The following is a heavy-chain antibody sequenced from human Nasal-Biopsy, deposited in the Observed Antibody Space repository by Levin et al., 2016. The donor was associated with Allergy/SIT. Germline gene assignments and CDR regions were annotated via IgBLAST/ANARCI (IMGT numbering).Heavy chain of an antibody. J-gene: IGHJ4*02. V-gene: IGHV3-23*01. Sequence: GESLKISCVGSGFIFRTYDMFWVRQAPGKGLEWVAAINGFGGTTKYADSVRGRFTISRDNSKNTLYLQMNSLRAEDTAKYYCATGDLLDYWGQGTLVTVSS. CDR1: GFIFRTYD. CDR2: INGFGGTT. CDR3: ATGDLLDY. D-gene: IGHD7-27*01.